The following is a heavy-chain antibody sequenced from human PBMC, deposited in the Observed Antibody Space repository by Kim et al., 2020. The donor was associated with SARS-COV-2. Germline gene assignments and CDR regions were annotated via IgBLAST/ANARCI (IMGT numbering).Heavy chain of an antibody. J-gene: IGHJ4*02. CDR2: IYYSGST. CDR3: ARDSKTSTDY. CDR1: GGSIRSSSYY. Sequence: SETLSLTCTVSGGSIRSSSYYWGWIRQPPGKGLEWIGSIYYSGSTYYNPSLKSRVTISVDTSKNQFSLKLSSVTAADTAVYYCARDSKTSTDYWGQGTLVTVSS. V-gene: IGHV4-39*07.